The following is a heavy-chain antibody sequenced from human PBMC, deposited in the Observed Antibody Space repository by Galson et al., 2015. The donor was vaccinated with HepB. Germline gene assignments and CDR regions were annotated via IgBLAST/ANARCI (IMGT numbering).Heavy chain of an antibody. CDR3: ARDLGGQWLAYFDY. CDR1: GFTFSSYA. CDR2: ISYDGSNK. J-gene: IGHJ4*02. Sequence: SLRLSCAASGFTFSSYAMHWARQAPGKGLEWVAVISYDGSNKYYADSVKGRFTISRDNSKNTLYLQMNSLRAEDTAVYYCARDLGGQWLAYFDYWGQGTLVTVSS. D-gene: IGHD6-19*01. V-gene: IGHV3-30*04.